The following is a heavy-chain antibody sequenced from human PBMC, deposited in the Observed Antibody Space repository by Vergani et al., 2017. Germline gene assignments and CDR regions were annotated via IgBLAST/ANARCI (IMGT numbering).Heavy chain of an antibody. D-gene: IGHD4-17*01. CDR1: DGSISSGDYY. CDR3: VREDYAYNWFGP. CDR2: IYYSGST. Sequence: QVQLQESGPGLVKPSQTLSLTCTVSDGSISSGDYYWTWIRQTPGKGLEWIGYIYYSGSTYYNPSLKSRLTISVDTSKNQFSLKLSSVTAADTAVYYCVREDYAYNWFGPWGQGTLVTVSS. V-gene: IGHV4-30-4*08. J-gene: IGHJ5*02.